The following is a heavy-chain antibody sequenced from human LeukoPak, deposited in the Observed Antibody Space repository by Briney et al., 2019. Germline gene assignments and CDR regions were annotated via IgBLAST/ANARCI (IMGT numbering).Heavy chain of an antibody. CDR2: IYYSGST. J-gene: IGHJ5*02. CDR3: ARRRCSSTSCYIYWFDP. CDR1: GGSISSYY. V-gene: IGHV4-59*01. D-gene: IGHD2-2*02. Sequence: SETLSLTCTVSGGSISSYYWSWIRQLPGKGLEWIGYIYYSGSTNYNPSLKSRVTISVDTSKNQFSLKLSSVTAADTAVYYCARRRCSSTSCYIYWFDPWGQGTLVTVSS.